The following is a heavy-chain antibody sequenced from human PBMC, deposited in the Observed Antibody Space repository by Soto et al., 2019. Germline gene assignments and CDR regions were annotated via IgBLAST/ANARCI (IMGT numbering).Heavy chain of an antibody. CDR3: ARDHRWGYEYGDYGDS. J-gene: IGHJ5*01. D-gene: IGHD4-17*01. Sequence: EVQLVESGGGVVRPGGSLRLACAVSGFSLDEYGMRWVRQAPGKGLEWVSGMNRNGNTTGYADSVKGRFTISRDDAKNSLDLQMNSLRAEDTAFYYCARDHRWGYEYGDYGDSWGHGTLVTVSS. V-gene: IGHV3-20*04. CDR2: MNRNGNTT. CDR1: GFSLDEYG.